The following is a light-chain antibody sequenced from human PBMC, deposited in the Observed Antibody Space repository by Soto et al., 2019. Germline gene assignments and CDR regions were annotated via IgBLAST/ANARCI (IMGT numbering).Light chain of an antibody. J-gene: IGLJ1*01. CDR2: EAT. CDR3: CSYAGSIPSLLV. Sequence: QSALTQPASVSGSPGQSITISCTATSSDVGGYNLVSWYQQHPGKAPKLMMSEATKRPSGVSNRFAGSKPGDTASLTISGLQAEEEADYDCCSYAGSIPSLLVFGTGTKLTVL. CDR1: SSDVGGYNL. V-gene: IGLV2-23*01.